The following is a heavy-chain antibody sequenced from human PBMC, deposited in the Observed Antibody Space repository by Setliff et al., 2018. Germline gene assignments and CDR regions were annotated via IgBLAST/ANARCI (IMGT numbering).Heavy chain of an antibody. Sequence: SETLSLTCTVSGGSIRGFQYWGWFRQPAGRELEWIGQIYGGGSTNYNPSLKSRVIILVDTSKNQFSLQLTSVAAADTAVYYCARVSGFSYMDVWGKGTTVTVSS. D-gene: IGHD3-3*01. CDR3: ARVSGFSYMDV. J-gene: IGHJ6*03. V-gene: IGHV4-61*09. CDR2: IYGGGST. CDR1: GGSIRGFQY.